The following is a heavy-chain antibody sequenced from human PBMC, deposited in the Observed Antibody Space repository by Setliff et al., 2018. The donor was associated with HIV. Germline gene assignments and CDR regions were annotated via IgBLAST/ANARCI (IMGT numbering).Heavy chain of an antibody. CDR3: AKGGGWKRLYLVLGYLDY. Sequence: PGGSLRLSCATSGFTFSDYVMHWVRQAPGKGLEWVGIISYDGNDEKFADSVKGRFTISRDNSKNTLSLQMNDLRPEDTAVYYCAKGGGWKRLYLVLGYLDYWGQGSLVTVSS. V-gene: IGHV3-30*18. CDR1: GFTFSDYV. D-gene: IGHD1-1*01. CDR2: ISYDGNDE. J-gene: IGHJ4*02.